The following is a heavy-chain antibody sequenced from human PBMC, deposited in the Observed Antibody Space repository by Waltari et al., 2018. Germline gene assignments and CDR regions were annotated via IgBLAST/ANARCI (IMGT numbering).Heavy chain of an antibody. CDR2: IIPIFGTA. CDR3: ARGSPEEECSGGSCTDAFDI. J-gene: IGHJ3*02. D-gene: IGHD2-15*01. CDR1: GGTFSSYA. V-gene: IGHV1-69*05. Sequence: QVQLVQSGAEVKKPGSSVKVSCKASGGTFSSYAISWVRQAPGQGLEWMGGIIPIFGTANYAQKFQGRVTITTDESTSTAYMELSSLRSEDTAVYYCARGSPEEECSGGSCTDAFDIWGQGTMVTVSS.